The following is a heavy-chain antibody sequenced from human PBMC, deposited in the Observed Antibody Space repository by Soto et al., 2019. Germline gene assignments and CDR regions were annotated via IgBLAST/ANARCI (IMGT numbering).Heavy chain of an antibody. V-gene: IGHV3-21*01. J-gene: IGHJ4*02. CDR2: IGSTGDFT. D-gene: IGHD3-10*01. Sequence: EVQLVESGGGLVKPGGSLRLSCTAPGFSLTDYYMNWVRQAPGKGLEWVSSIGSTGDFTSYTDSVKGRFTISRDNAKNSLYLQMNSLRAEDTAVYYCAGTYGSADYWGQGTLVTVSS. CDR3: AGTYGSADY. CDR1: GFSLTDYY.